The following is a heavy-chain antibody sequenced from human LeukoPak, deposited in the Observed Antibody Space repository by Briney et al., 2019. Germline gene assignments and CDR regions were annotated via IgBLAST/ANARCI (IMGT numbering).Heavy chain of an antibody. V-gene: IGHV4-38-2*02. CDR3: ARDLDSSSWYVGY. D-gene: IGHD6-13*01. J-gene: IGHJ4*02. CDR2: IYHSANA. CDR1: GYSISSGYY. Sequence: SEALSLTCTVSGYSISSGYYWGWIRPPPGGGLEWIGSIYHSANAYSNPSLKSRVTISVDTSKNQFSLKLTSVTAADTAVYYCARDLDSSSWYVGYWGQGTLVTVSS.